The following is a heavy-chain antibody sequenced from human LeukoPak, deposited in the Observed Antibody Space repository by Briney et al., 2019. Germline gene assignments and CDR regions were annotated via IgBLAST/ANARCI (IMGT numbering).Heavy chain of an antibody. Sequence: SVKVSCKASGGTFSSYAISWVRQAPGQGLEWMGGIIPIFGTANYAQKFQGRVTITADESTSTAYVELSSLRSEDTAVYYCARGKRITIFGVVIYRAFDIWGQGTMVTVSS. V-gene: IGHV1-69*01. D-gene: IGHD3-3*01. CDR3: ARGKRITIFGVVIYRAFDI. CDR2: IIPIFGTA. J-gene: IGHJ3*02. CDR1: GGTFSSYA.